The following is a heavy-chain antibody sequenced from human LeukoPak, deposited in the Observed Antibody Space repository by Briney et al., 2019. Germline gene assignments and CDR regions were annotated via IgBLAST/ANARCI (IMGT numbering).Heavy chain of an antibody. D-gene: IGHD2-2*01. V-gene: IGHV4-61*02. Sequence: SQTLSLTCTVSGGSISSGSYYWSWIQQPAGKGLEWIGRIYTSGSTNYNPSLKSRVTISVGTSKNQFSLKLSSVTAADTAVYYCARSSYCSSTSCYGNNWFDPWGQGTLVTVSS. CDR3: ARSSYCSSTSCYGNNWFDP. J-gene: IGHJ5*02. CDR2: IYTSGST. CDR1: GGSISSGSYY.